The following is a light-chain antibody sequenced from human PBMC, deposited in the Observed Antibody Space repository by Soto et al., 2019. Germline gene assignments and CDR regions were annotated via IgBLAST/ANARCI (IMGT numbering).Light chain of an antibody. CDR2: GAS. V-gene: IGKV3-20*01. Sequence: DIVLTQSPGTLSLSPGERATLSCRASQSVSSNFLAWYQQKPGQAPRLLIYGASKRATGIPDRFSGSGSETDFALTISGLEPEDFAVYYCQQYGTSPTGVTFGPGTKVDMK. CDR1: QSVSSNF. J-gene: IGKJ3*01. CDR3: QQYGTSPTGVT.